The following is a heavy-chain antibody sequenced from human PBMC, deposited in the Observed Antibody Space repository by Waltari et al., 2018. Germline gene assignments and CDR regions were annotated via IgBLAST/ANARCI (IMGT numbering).Heavy chain of an antibody. J-gene: IGHJ6*03. Sequence: QLQLQESGPGLVKPSETLSLTCTVSGGSISSSSYYWGWIRQPPGKGLEWIGSIYYSASTYYNPTLKCRVTISVATSKNQFSRKLSSVTAADTAVYYCVSVLRSPHYYYYYDMDVWGKGTTVTISS. CDR2: IYYSAST. D-gene: IGHD5-12*01. CDR3: VSVLRSPHYYYYYDMDV. CDR1: GGSISSSSYY. V-gene: IGHV4-39*07.